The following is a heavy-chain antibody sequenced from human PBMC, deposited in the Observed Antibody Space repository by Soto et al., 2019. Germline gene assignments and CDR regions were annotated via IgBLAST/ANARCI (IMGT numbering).Heavy chain of an antibody. J-gene: IGHJ4*02. CDR3: AKDSRGGYCSGGSCYYFDY. Sequence: GSLRLSCAASGLTFSSYAMSWVRQAPGKGLEWVSAISGSGGSTYYADSVKGRFTISRDNSKNTLYLQMNSLRAEDTAVYYCAKDSRGGYCSGGSCYYFDYWGQGTLVTVSS. V-gene: IGHV3-23*01. CDR2: ISGSGGST. D-gene: IGHD2-15*01. CDR1: GLTFSSYA.